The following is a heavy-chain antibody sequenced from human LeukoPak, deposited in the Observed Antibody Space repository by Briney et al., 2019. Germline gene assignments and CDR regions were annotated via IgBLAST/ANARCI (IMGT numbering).Heavy chain of an antibody. V-gene: IGHV3-11*06. J-gene: IGHJ4*02. Sequence: GGSLRLSCAASGFPFSDYYKRWIPPAPGKALEWLSYISGWHSHTTYAASVRGRFTISRDTAKNSLSLQVNSLRAEDTAVYYCARVGSTVATGTPDYWGQGTLVTVSS. CDR2: ISGWHSHT. D-gene: IGHD6-13*01. CDR1: GFPFSDYY. CDR3: ARVGSTVATGTPDY.